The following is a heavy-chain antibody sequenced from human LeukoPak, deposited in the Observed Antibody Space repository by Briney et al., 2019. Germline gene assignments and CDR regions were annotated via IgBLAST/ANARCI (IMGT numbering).Heavy chain of an antibody. J-gene: IGHJ3*02. V-gene: IGHV3-30*03. CDR1: GFTVSSNY. CDR3: AREWGAGVPFDI. CDR2: ISYDGSNK. Sequence: GGSLRLSCAASGFTVSSNYMSWVRQAPGKGLEWVAVISYDGSNKYYVDSVKGRFTISRDNSKNTLYLQMNSLRAEDTAVYYCAREWGAGVPFDIWGQGTMVTVSS. D-gene: IGHD3-16*01.